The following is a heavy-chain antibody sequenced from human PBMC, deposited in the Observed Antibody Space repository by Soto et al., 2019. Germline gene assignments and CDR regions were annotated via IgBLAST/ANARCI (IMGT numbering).Heavy chain of an antibody. D-gene: IGHD6-13*01. Sequence: SGESLKISCKGSGYSFNNYWIAWVRQMPGKGLEWMGIIYPGDSDTRYSPSFQGQVTISADKSISTAYLQWNSLKASDTAMYYCARPRSSSRNYYGMDVWGQGTTVTVSS. J-gene: IGHJ6*02. V-gene: IGHV5-51*01. CDR1: GYSFNNYW. CDR2: IYPGDSDT. CDR3: ARPRSSSRNYYGMDV.